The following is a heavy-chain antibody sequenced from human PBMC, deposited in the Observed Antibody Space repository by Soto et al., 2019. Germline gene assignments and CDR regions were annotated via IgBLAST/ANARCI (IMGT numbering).Heavy chain of an antibody. J-gene: IGHJ4*02. CDR2: IGGSPGNT. CDR3: AKDRVAMIRGVKYNKKGALDS. Sequence: GGSLRLSCAASGFTFSAYAMTWVRQAPGKGLEWVSAIGGSPGNTYYADPVKGRFNIFGDNSKNTLYLQMNSLRAEDTALYYCAKDRVAMIRGVKYNKKGALDSWGQGTLVTVSS. D-gene: IGHD3-10*01. V-gene: IGHV3-23*01. CDR1: GFTFSAYA.